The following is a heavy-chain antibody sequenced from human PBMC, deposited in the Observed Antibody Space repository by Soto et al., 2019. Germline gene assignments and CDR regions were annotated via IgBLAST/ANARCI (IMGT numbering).Heavy chain of an antibody. V-gene: IGHV3-23*01. D-gene: IGHD2-15*01. Sequence: GGSLRLSCAASGFTFSSYAMSWVRQAPGKGLEWVSAVSGSGGSTYYADSVKGRFTISRDNSKNTLYLQMNSLRAGDTAVYYCAKGPSGSNISTPAEYNWFDPWGQGTLVTVSS. CDR2: VSGSGGST. CDR1: GFTFSSYA. CDR3: AKGPSGSNISTPAEYNWFDP. J-gene: IGHJ5*02.